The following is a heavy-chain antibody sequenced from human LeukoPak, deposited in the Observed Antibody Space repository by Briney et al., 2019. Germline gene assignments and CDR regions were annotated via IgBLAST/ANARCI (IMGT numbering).Heavy chain of an antibody. D-gene: IGHD6-13*01. Sequence: PGGSLRLSCAASGFTFSSYWMHWVGQAPGKGLEWVSTISGRGDSTYYADSVKVGFTISRDNSRSTLYLQMNTLRAEDTAVYYCAKAIAAPVWYFDLWGRGTLVTVSS. CDR3: AKAIAAPVWYFDL. J-gene: IGHJ2*01. V-gene: IGHV3-23*01. CDR1: GFTFSSYW. CDR2: ISGRGDST.